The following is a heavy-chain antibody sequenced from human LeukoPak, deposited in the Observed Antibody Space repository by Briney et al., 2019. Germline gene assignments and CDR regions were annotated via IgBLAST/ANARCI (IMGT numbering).Heavy chain of an antibody. CDR3: ARDGNPWNLDV. J-gene: IGHJ2*01. CDR1: GGSISSYY. Sequence: PSETLSLTCTVSGGSISSYYWTWIRQPPGKALKWIGYICYSGRTSYNPSLKSRVTMSVDTSKNQFSLKLSSVTAADTAVYYCARDGNPWNLDVWGRGTLVTVSS. V-gene: IGHV4-59*01. CDR2: ICYSGRT. D-gene: IGHD1-14*01.